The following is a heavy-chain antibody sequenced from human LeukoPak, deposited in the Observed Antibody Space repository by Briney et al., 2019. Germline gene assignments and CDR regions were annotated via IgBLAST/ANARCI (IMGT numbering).Heavy chain of an antibody. J-gene: IGHJ4*02. CDR1: GGSISSYY. D-gene: IGHD6-19*01. CDR3: ARGLREFDY. CDR2: IYYSGST. V-gene: IGHV4-59*01. Sequence: TSSETLSLTCTVSGGSISSYYWSWIRQPPGKGLEWIGYIYYSGSTNYNPSLKSRVTISVDTSKNQFSLKLSSVTAADTAVYYCARGLREFDYWGQGTLVTVSS.